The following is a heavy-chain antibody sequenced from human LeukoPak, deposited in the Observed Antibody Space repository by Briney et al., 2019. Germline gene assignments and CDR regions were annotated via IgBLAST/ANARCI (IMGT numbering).Heavy chain of an antibody. V-gene: IGHV4-34*01. CDR1: GGSFSGYY. CDR3: ARVFRIQLWLRGYGMDV. D-gene: IGHD5-18*01. Sequence: SETLSLTCAVYGGSFSGYYWSWIRQPPGKGREWSGEINHSGSTNYNPSLKSRVTISVDTSKNQFSLKLSSVTAADTAVYYCARVFRIQLWLRGYGMDVWGQGTTVTVSS. CDR2: INHSGST. J-gene: IGHJ6*02.